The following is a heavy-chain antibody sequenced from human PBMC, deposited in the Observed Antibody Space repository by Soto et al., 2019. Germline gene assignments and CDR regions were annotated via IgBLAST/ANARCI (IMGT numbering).Heavy chain of an antibody. J-gene: IGHJ5*02. Sequence: TLSLTCTVSGGSIRGYYWSWIRQTPGKGLEWIGQIYYTGSTNYNPSLESRVTISVDTSKKHFYLKLSSVTAGDTAMYYCAMTKKTLYNWFDPGGKGTQVTVSS. D-gene: IGHD3-16*01. CDR2: IYYTGST. CDR1: GGSIRGYY. V-gene: IGHV4-59*08. CDR3: AMTKKTLYNWFDP.